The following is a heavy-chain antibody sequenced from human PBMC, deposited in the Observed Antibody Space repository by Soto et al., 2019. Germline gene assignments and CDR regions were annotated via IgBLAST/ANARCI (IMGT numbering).Heavy chain of an antibody. CDR2: SSASGGST. D-gene: IGHD6-13*01. Sequence: EVQVLESGGGLVQPGGSLRLSCAASGFTFSSYAMSWVRQAPGKGLEWVSGSSASGGSTFYADSVKGRFTISRDNSKNTLSLQMNSLRAEDTAVYYCGKLRTLNVAAGFDYWGQGTLVTVSS. CDR3: GKLRTLNVAAGFDY. V-gene: IGHV3-23*01. J-gene: IGHJ4*02. CDR1: GFTFSSYA.